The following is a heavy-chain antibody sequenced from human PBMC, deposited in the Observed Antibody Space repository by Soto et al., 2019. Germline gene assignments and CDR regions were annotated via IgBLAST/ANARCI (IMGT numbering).Heavy chain of an antibody. CDR1: GFTFSSYS. J-gene: IGHJ5*02. D-gene: IGHD6-13*01. CDR2: ITGSGAGS. CDR3: AKAYSNSWPNDWFDP. Sequence: GGSLRLSCAASGFTFSSYSMNWVRQAPGKGLEWVSGITGSGAGSYYSDSVKGRFTISRDNSKNTLYLQMNSLRAEDTAVYYCAKAYSNSWPNDWFDPWGQGTLVTVPS. V-gene: IGHV3-23*01.